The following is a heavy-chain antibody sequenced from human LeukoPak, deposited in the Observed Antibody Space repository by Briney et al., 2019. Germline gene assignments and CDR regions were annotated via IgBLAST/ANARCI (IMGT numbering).Heavy chain of an antibody. J-gene: IGHJ1*01. CDR3: AQQVGYCSSGSCYFTY. D-gene: IGHD2-15*01. V-gene: IGHV3-23*01. CDR1: RFSFNTYA. CDR2: ISNTGGST. Sequence: PGRSLRLSSAASRFSFNTYAMSWVRPAPGKGLEWVSAISNTGGSTYYADSVKGRFTISRDKSKNTLSLQMNSLRAEDTAVYYCAQQVGYCSSGSCYFTYWGQGTLVTVSS.